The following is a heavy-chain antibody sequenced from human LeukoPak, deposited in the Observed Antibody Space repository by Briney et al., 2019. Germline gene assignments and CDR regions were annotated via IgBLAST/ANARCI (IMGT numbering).Heavy chain of an antibody. CDR1: GFTASSNY. J-gene: IGHJ3*02. D-gene: IGHD3-16*01. Sequence: PLGSLRLSRAASGFTASSNYMSWVRHAPRKGLEWVSIIYSGGSTYYAGCVKGRFTMSRHNSKNTLYFQMNSLRAEDTAVYYCAREVGGSAFDIWGQGTMVTVSS. CDR3: AREVGGSAFDI. CDR2: IYSGGST. V-gene: IGHV3-53*04.